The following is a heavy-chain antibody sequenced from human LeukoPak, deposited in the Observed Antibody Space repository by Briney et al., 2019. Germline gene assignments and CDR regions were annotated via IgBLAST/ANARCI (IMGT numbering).Heavy chain of an antibody. Sequence: SETLSLTCAVYGGSFSGYYWSWIRQPPGKGLEWIGEINHSGSTDYNPSLKSRVTISVDTSKNQFSLKLSSVTAADTAVYYCARGDYDFWSGSTPNAFDIWGQGTMVTVSS. J-gene: IGHJ3*02. CDR1: GGSFSGYY. D-gene: IGHD3-3*01. CDR2: INHSGST. V-gene: IGHV4-34*01. CDR3: ARGDYDFWSGSTPNAFDI.